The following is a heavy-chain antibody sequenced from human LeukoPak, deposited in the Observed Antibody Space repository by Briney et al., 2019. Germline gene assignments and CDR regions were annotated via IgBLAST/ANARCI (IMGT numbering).Heavy chain of an antibody. V-gene: IGHV1-24*01. Sequence: ASVKVSCKVSGYTLTELSMHWVRQAPGKGLEWMGGLDPEDGETIYAQKFQGRVTMTEATSTDTAYMELSSLKSEDTAVYYCARGRFGELRSDYYFDYWGQGTLVTVSS. CDR1: GYTLTELS. CDR2: LDPEDGET. CDR3: ARGRFGELRSDYYFDY. J-gene: IGHJ4*02. D-gene: IGHD3-10*01.